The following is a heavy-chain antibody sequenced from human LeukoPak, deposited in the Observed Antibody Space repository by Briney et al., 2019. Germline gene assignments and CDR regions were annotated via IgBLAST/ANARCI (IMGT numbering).Heavy chain of an antibody. CDR2: INSDESSS. J-gene: IGHJ3*02. D-gene: IGHD4-17*01. V-gene: IGHV3-74*01. Sequence: GGSLRLSCAVSGFTFSSYWMYWVRQAPGKGLVWVSGINSDESSSSYADSFEGRFTISRDNAKHTLYLQMNSLRAEAKAVYYCARGDYGEKGGAFDIWGQGTMVTVSS. CDR3: ARGDYGEKGGAFDI. CDR1: GFTFSSYW.